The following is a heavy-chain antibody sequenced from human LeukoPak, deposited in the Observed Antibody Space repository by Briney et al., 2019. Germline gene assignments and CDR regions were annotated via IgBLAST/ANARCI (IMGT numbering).Heavy chain of an antibody. D-gene: IGHD3-3*01. V-gene: IGHV4-59*01. Sequence: SETLSLTCTVSGGSISSYYWSWIRQLPGKGLEWIGYIYYSGSTYYNPSLKSRVTISVDTSKNQFSLKLSSVTAADTAVYYCARDSDSYGMDVWGQGTTVTVS. CDR1: GGSISSYY. CDR3: ARDSDSYGMDV. CDR2: IYYSGST. J-gene: IGHJ6*02.